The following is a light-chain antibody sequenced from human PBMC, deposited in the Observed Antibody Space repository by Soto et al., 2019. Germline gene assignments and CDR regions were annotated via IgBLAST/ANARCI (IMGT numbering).Light chain of an antibody. CDR2: GAS. J-gene: IGKJ2*01. CDR3: QQYGSSPRYT. Sequence: EIVLTQSPGTLSLSPGERATLSCRASQSVSSSYLAWYQQKPGQAPRLLIYGASSRATGIPDRFSGSGSGTDFTINISRLESEDFAVYYYQQYGSSPRYTFGQGTKLEIK. V-gene: IGKV3-20*01. CDR1: QSVSSSY.